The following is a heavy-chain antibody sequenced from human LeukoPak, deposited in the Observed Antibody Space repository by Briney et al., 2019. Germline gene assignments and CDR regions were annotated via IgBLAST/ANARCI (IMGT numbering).Heavy chain of an antibody. Sequence: GGSLRLSCVASGFTFSSYLKHLARQAPGKGLVWVSRISSDGVSTTYADSVKGRFSISRDNTKNTLYLQMNSLRAEDTAVYYCASETYYYGSGSSYKFQFWGQGTLVTVSS. V-gene: IGHV3-74*01. CDR2: ISSDGVST. D-gene: IGHD3-10*01. CDR1: GFTFSSYL. CDR3: ASETYYYGSGSSYKFQF. J-gene: IGHJ4*02.